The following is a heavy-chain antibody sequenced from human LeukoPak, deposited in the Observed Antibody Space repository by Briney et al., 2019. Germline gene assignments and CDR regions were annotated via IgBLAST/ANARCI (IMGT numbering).Heavy chain of an antibody. CDR3: ASIATIIDSRVDY. J-gene: IGHJ4*02. D-gene: IGHD5-12*01. CDR1: GGSISSSSYY. Sequence: SETLSLTCTVSGGSISSSSYYWGWIRQPPGKGLEWIGSIYYSGSTYYNPSLKSRVTISVDTSKNQFSLKLSSVTAADTAVYYCASIATIIDSRVDYWGQGTLVTVSS. V-gene: IGHV4-39*07. CDR2: IYYSGST.